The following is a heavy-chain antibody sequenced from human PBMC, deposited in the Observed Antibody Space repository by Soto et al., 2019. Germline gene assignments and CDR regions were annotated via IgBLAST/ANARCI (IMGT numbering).Heavy chain of an antibody. Sequence: QVQLVQSGAEVKKPGASVKVSCKASGYTFTSYDINWVRQATGQGLEWMGWMNPNSGNTGYAQKFQGRVTMTRNTSISTDYMELSSLRSEDTAVYYCASDMGCSGGSCYGDYWGQGTLVTVSS. V-gene: IGHV1-8*01. CDR3: ASDMGCSGGSCYGDY. CDR1: GYTFTSYD. D-gene: IGHD2-15*01. J-gene: IGHJ4*02. CDR2: MNPNSGNT.